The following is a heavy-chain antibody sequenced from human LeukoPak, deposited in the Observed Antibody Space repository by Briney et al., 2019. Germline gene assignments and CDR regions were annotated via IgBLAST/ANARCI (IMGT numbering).Heavy chain of an antibody. CDR2: IYYSGST. CDR1: DGSFSGYY. D-gene: IGHD1-26*01. J-gene: IGHJ6*03. CDR3: ARDYPGWIVGAPMGGYYYYYYMDV. Sequence: SETLSLTCAVYDGSFSGYYWSWIRQPPGKGLEWIGYIYYSGSTNYNPSLKSRVTISVDTSKNQFSLKLSSVTAADTAVYYCARDYPGWIVGAPMGGYYYYYYMDVWGKGTTVTISS. V-gene: IGHV4-59*12.